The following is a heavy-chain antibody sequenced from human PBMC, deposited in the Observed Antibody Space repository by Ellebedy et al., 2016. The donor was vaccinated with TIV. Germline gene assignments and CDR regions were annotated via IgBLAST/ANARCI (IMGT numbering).Heavy chain of an antibody. Sequence: GESLKISCAASGFTFSSYWMSWVRQAPGKGLEWVANIKEDGSEKNYVDSVKGRFTISRDNAKNTLYLQMNSLRAEDTALYYCARDGDHHVDLDNWGQGTLVTVSS. CDR1: GFTFSSYW. CDR2: IKEDGSEK. D-gene: IGHD5-12*01. V-gene: IGHV3-7*01. CDR3: ARDGDHHVDLDN. J-gene: IGHJ4*02.